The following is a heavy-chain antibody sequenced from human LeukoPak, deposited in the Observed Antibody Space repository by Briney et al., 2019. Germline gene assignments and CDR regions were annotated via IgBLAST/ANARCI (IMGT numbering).Heavy chain of an antibody. D-gene: IGHD3-10*01. Sequence: SETLSLTCTVSGGSISSYYWSWIRQPPGKGLEWIGYIYYSGSTNYNPSLKSRVTISVDTSKNQFSLKLSSVTAADTAVYYCARDGGGPHNYYGSGPYYYMDVWGKGTTVTISS. CDR3: ARDGGGPHNYYGSGPYYYMDV. V-gene: IGHV4-59*12. CDR2: IYYSGST. CDR1: GGSISSYY. J-gene: IGHJ6*03.